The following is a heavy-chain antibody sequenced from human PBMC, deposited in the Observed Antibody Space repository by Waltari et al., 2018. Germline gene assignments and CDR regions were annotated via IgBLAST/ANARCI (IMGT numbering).Heavy chain of an antibody. D-gene: IGHD6-25*01. CDR1: GFPTQPYKSAY. CDR2: IKTNSEGATT. Sequence: EVQLVESGGGLVQPGGSLRHSCVVSGFPTQPYKSAYRGWARQAPTGGMEWIGRIKTNSEGATTEFAAPLKGRFSISRDDSKKTLYLQLSSLEKDDTAVYYCVTDRGNFDYWGQGTLVTVSS. J-gene: IGHJ4*02. CDR3: VTDRGNFDY. V-gene: IGHV3-15*01.